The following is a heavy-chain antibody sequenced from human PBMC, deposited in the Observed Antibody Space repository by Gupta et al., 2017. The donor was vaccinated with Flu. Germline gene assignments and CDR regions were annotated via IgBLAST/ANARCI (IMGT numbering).Heavy chain of an antibody. V-gene: IGHV1-69*01. J-gene: IGHJ6*03. CDR2: VIPISGKE. D-gene: IGHD6-13*01. CDR1: GGTFSGYA. CDR3: ARGTSSRSYHYSMGL. Sequence: QVQLVQSGAEVKKPGSSVKVSCKASGGTFSGYAVSWVRQAPGQGLEWMAGVIPISGKENYAQRFQGRLTMTADESTTTAFMELSSLTSDDTAVYYCARGTSSRSYHYSMGLWGKGTTVTVS.